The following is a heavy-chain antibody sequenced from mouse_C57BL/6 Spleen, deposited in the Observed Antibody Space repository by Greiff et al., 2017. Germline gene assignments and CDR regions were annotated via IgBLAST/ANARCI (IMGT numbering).Heavy chain of an antibody. CDR1: GYTFTSYW. Sequence: VQLQQPGAELVRPGSSVKLSCQASGYTFTSYWMHWVKQRPIQGLEWIGNIDPSDSETHYNQQFKDKATLTVAKSSRTAYMQLSSLTSEDSAVYYCARGGTAQAWFAYWGQGTLVTVSA. CDR3: ARGGTAQAWFAY. CDR2: IDPSDSET. D-gene: IGHD3-2*02. V-gene: IGHV1-52*01. J-gene: IGHJ3*01.